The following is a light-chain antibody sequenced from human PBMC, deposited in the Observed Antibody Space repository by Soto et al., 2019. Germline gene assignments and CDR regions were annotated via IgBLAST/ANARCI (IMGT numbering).Light chain of an antibody. Sequence: EIVLTQSPGTLSLSPGDRATLARRASQSVSNNYVAWYQQKPGQAPRLLIFRASNKATGVPDRFSGSGSGTEFILTISALEPEDSGIYHCHQHGGTPETFGQGTKVDI. CDR1: QSVSNNY. CDR2: RAS. J-gene: IGKJ1*01. V-gene: IGKV3-20*01. CDR3: HQHGGTPET.